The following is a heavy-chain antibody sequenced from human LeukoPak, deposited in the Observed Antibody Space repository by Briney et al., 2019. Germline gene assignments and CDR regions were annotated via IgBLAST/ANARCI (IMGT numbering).Heavy chain of an antibody. Sequence: GASVKVSCKASGYTFTGYYMHWVRQAPGQGLEWMGWINPNSGGTNYAQKFQGRVTMTRDTSISTAYMELSRLRSDDTAVYYCARRGYDFWSGWNYYYYMDVWGKGTTVTVSS. J-gene: IGHJ6*03. D-gene: IGHD3-3*01. CDR2: INPNSGGT. CDR1: GYTFTGYY. V-gene: IGHV1-2*02. CDR3: ARRGYDFWSGWNYYYYMDV.